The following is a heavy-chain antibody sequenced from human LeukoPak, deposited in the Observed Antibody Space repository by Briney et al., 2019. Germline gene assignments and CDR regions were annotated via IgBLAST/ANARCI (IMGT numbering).Heavy chain of an antibody. D-gene: IGHD3-3*01. CDR3: ARGQEHEHYDFWSGYYKDGKYYYYGMDV. CDR1: GYTFTGYY. CDR2: MNPNSGNT. V-gene: IGHV1-8*02. J-gene: IGHJ6*02. Sequence: ASVKVSCKASGYTFTGYYMHWVRQAPGQGLEWMGWMNPNSGNTGYAQKFQGRVTMTRNTSISTAYMELSSLRSEDTAVYYCARGQEHEHYDFWSGYYKDGKYYYYGMDVWGQGTTVTVSS.